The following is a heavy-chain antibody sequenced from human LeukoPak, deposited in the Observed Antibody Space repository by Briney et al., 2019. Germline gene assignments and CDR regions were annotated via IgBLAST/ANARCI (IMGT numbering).Heavy chain of an antibody. J-gene: IGHJ4*02. CDR1: GFTVSSNS. V-gene: IGHV3-53*01. CDR3: ARRAGAYSHPYDY. Sequence: PGGSLRLSCTVSGFTVSSNSMSWVRRAPAKGLEWVSFIYSGTIHYSDSVKGRFTISRDNSKNTLYLRMNSLRAEDTAVYYCARRAGAYSHPYDYWGQGTLVTVSS. D-gene: IGHD4/OR15-4a*01. CDR2: IYSGTI.